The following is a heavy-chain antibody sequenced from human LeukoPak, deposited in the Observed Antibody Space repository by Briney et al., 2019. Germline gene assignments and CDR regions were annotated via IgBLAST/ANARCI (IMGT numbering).Heavy chain of an antibody. CDR2: ISAYNGNT. V-gene: IGHV1-18*01. J-gene: IGHJ5*02. CDR3: ARVRAVAGRAVGNWFDP. Sequence: GASVNVSCKASGYTFTSYGISWVRQAPGQGLEWMGWISAYNGNTNYVQKLQGRVTMTTDTSTSTAYMELRTLISDDTAVYYCARVRAVAGRAVGNWFDPWGQGTLVTVSS. CDR1: GYTFTSYG. D-gene: IGHD6-19*01.